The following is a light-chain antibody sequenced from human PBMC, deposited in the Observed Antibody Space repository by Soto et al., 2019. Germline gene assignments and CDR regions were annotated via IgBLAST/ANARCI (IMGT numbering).Light chain of an antibody. CDR3: HQYGTFPIT. Sequence: EIVMTQSPATLSVSPGERATLSCRASQNVRSNLAWYQQKPGQAPRLLIYGASSRAAGISDKFSGSGSGTDFTLTISRLEPEDFAVYFCHQYGTFPITFGQGTRLEIK. V-gene: IGKV3-20*01. CDR1: QNVRSN. CDR2: GAS. J-gene: IGKJ5*01.